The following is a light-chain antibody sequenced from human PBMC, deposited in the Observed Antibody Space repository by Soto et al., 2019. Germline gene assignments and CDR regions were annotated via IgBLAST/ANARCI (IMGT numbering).Light chain of an antibody. CDR2: DAS. CDR1: QSISSW. CDR3: QQYNSYST. V-gene: IGKV1-5*01. J-gene: IGKJ1*01. Sequence: DIQMTQSPSTLSASVGDRVTITCRASQSISSWLAWYQQKPGKAPKLLIYDASSLESGVPSRFSGSGAGTELALGGRRVQPDDFATYYCQQYNSYSTFGQGTKVEIK.